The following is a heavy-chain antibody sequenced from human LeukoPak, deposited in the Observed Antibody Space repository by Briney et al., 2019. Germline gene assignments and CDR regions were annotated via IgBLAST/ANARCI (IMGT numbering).Heavy chain of an antibody. V-gene: IGHV3-21*01. CDR3: AREGGPQLVRYFDL. D-gene: IGHD6-13*01. CDR1: GFTFSSYS. J-gene: IGHJ2*01. Sequence: GGSLRLSCAASGFTFSSYSMNWVRQAPGKGLEWVSSISSSSSYIYYADSVKGRFTISRDNAKNSLYLQMNSLRAEDTAVYYCAREGGPQLVRYFDLGGRGTLVTVSS. CDR2: ISSSSSYI.